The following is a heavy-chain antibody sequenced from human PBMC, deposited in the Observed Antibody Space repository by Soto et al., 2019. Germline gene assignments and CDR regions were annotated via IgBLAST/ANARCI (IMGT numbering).Heavy chain of an antibody. D-gene: IGHD2-15*01. V-gene: IGHV3-74*01. CDR2: INSDGSSA. J-gene: IGHJ1*01. CDR1: WITFSSYW. CDR3: ASCSGGNCYRCFQH. Sequence: EVQLVESGGGLVQPGGSLRLSCAASWITFSSYWMHWVRQAPWKGLVWVSRINSDGSSAAYADSVKARFTISRDNAKSTLYLQMNSLRAEDTAMYYCASCSGGNCYRCFQHGGQGTLVIVSS.